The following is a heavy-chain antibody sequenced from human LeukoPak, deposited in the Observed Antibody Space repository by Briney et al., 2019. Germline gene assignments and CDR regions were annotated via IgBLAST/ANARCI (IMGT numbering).Heavy chain of an antibody. V-gene: IGHV3-33*08. Sequence: GGSLRLSCAASRFSFSTYGMHWVRQAPGKGLEWVAVIWYDGSDKYHADSVKGRFTISRDNSKNTMYLQMNSLRAEDTAIYYCARGGEQWLVRTFLDYWGQGTLVTVSS. CDR2: IWYDGSDK. CDR3: ARGGEQWLVRTFLDY. J-gene: IGHJ4*02. D-gene: IGHD6-19*01. CDR1: RFSFSTYG.